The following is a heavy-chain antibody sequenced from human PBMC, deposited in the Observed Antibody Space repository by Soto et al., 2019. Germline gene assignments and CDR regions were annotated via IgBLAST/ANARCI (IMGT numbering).Heavy chain of an antibody. V-gene: IGHV4-59*01. D-gene: IGHD5-12*01. CDR1: GDSIRSYY. J-gene: IGHJ6*02. Sequence: SETLSLTCTVSGDSIRSYYWTWIRQPPGKGLELIGYIYYSGSTRYNPSLKSRVTISVDMSKNQFSLKLSSVIAADTAVYYCARAYGGFDNGMDVWGQGTAVTVSS. CDR3: ARAYGGFDNGMDV. CDR2: IYYSGST.